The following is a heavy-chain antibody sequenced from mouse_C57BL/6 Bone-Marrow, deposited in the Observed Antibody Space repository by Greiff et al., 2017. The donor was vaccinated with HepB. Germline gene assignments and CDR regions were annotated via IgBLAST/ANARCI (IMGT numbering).Heavy chain of an antibody. CDR3: TREKGIITVVDY. CDR2: IDPETGGT. D-gene: IGHD1-1*01. Sequence: QVQLQQSGAELVRPGASVTLSCKASGYTFTDYEMHWVKQTPVHGLEWIGAIDPETGGTAYNQKFKGKAILTADKSSSTAYMELRSLTSEDSAVYYCTREKGIITVVDYWGQGTTLTVSS. J-gene: IGHJ2*01. CDR1: GYTFTDYE. V-gene: IGHV1-15*01.